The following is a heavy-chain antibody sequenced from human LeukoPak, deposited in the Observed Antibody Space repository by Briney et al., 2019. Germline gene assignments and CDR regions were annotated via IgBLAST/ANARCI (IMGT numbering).Heavy chain of an antibody. CDR1: GGTFSSYP. J-gene: IGHJ4*02. CDR2: ITPNLAIT. Sequence: ASVKVSCKASGGTFSSYPISWVRQAPGQGPEWLGRITPNLAITDYAQKFRGRVTLTADKSTSTVYMELGSLTSEDTAAYYCARDSALRCSSTSCYFDYWGQGTLVTVSS. CDR3: ARDSALRCSSTSCYFDY. V-gene: IGHV1-69*04. D-gene: IGHD2-2*01.